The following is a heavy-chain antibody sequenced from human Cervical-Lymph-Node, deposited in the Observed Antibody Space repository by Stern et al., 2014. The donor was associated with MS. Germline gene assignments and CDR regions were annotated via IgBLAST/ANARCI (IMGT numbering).Heavy chain of an antibody. D-gene: IGHD1-26*01. V-gene: IGHV3-11*01. Sequence: VQLLESGGGLVKPGGSLRLSCAVSGFTFSDYFMTWVRQAPGKGLEWLSYISSSGDTIHYADSVRGRFTISRDNAKNSLYLQMNSLRAEDTAVYYCVRGLGSNDDSWGQGTLVTVSS. CDR3: VRGLGSNDDS. CDR1: GFTFSDYF. J-gene: IGHJ5*01. CDR2: ISSSGDTI.